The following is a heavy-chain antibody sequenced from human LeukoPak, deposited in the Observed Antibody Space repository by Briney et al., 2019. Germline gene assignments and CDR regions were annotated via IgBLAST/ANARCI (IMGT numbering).Heavy chain of an antibody. V-gene: IGHV3-23*01. CDR1: GFTFSSYA. D-gene: IGHD2-21*02. Sequence: GGSLRLSCAASGFTFSSYAMSWVSQAPGKGLEWVSAISGSGGSTYYADSVKGRFTISRDNSKNTLYLQMNSLRAVDTAVYYCGRGGHLVVVTAIMGGGEFDYWGQGTLVTVSS. CDR2: ISGSGGST. J-gene: IGHJ4*02. CDR3: GRGGHLVVVTAIMGGGEFDY.